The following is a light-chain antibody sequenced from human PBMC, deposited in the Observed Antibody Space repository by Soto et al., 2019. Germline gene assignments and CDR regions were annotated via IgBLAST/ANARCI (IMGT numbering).Light chain of an antibody. CDR3: QSYDSSLSAL. V-gene: IGLV1-40*01. CDR2: GNS. J-gene: IGLJ2*01. Sequence: QSVLTQPPSVSGAPGQRVTISCTGSSSNIGAGYDVHWYQQLPGTAPKLLIYGNSNRPSGVPDRFSGSKSGTSASLAITGLLAEDEADYHCQSYDSSLSALFGGGTKLTVL. CDR1: SSNIGAGYD.